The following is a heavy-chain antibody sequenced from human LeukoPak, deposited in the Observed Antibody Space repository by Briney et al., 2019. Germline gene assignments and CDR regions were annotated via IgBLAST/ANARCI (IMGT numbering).Heavy chain of an antibody. V-gene: IGHV4-59*05. CDR2: IYYSGST. CDR1: GGSISSYY. CDR3: ASGSGYSYGWVYYYYYMDV. Sequence: PSETLSLTCTVSGGSISSYYWSWIRQPPGKGLEWIGSIYYSGSTYYNPSLKSRVTISVDTSKNQFSLKLSSVTAADTAVYYCASGSGYSYGWVYYYYYMDVWGKGTTVTISS. J-gene: IGHJ6*03. D-gene: IGHD5-18*01.